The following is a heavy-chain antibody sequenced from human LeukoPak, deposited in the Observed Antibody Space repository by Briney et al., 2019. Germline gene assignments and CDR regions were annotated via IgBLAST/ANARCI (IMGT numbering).Heavy chain of an antibody. V-gene: IGHV4-39*01. D-gene: IGHD3-3*01. CDR1: GGSISSSSYY. J-gene: IGHJ4*02. CDR2: IYYSGST. CDR3: ARQLGYYDFWSGYYTGNYFDY. Sequence: SETLSLTCTVSGGSISSSSYYWGWIRQPPGKGLEWIGCIYYSGSTYYNPSLKSRVTISVDTSKNQFSLKLSSVTAADTAVYYCARQLGYYDFWSGYYTGNYFDYWGQGTLVTVSS.